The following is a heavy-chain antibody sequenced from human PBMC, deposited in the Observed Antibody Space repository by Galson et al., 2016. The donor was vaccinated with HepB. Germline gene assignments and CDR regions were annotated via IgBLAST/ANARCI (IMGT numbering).Heavy chain of an antibody. V-gene: IGHV3-53*01. D-gene: IGHD3-10*01. CDR1: GFTVSSNY. Sequence: LRLSCAASGFTVSSNYMSWVRQAPGKGLKWVSIIYSGGNTYYADSVEGRFTISRDNSRNTVYLQMNTLRAEDTAFYYCARAPYYSGSGMGFFDLWGRGTLVTVSS. CDR3: ARAPYYSGSGMGFFDL. J-gene: IGHJ2*01. CDR2: IYSGGNT.